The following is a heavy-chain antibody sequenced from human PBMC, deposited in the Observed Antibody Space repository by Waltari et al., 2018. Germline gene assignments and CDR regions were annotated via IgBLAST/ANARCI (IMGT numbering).Heavy chain of an antibody. CDR1: GFTFSSYS. CDR3: ARGNRLRVSMIYYMDV. J-gene: IGHJ6*03. V-gene: IGHV3-21*01. D-gene: IGHD2-8*01. CDR2: ISSSSSYI. Sequence: EVQLVESGGGLVKPGGSLRLSCAASGFTFSSYSMNWVRQAPGKGLEWVASISSSSSYIYYADSVKGRFTISRDNAKNSLYLQMNSLRAEDTAAYYCARGNRLRVSMIYYMDVWGKGTTVTISS.